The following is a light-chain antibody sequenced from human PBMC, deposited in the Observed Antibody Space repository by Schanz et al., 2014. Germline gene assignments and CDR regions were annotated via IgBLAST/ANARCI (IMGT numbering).Light chain of an antibody. Sequence: QSALTQPASVSGSPGQSITISCTGTSSDVGDYNYVSWYQQHPGKAPKLMIFDVSNRPSGVSNRFSGSKSGNTASLTVSGLQAEDEADYYCSSYAGSNNVYVFGTGTKLTVL. CDR2: DVS. J-gene: IGLJ1*01. CDR3: SSYAGSNNVYV. V-gene: IGLV2-14*01. CDR1: SSDVGDYNY.